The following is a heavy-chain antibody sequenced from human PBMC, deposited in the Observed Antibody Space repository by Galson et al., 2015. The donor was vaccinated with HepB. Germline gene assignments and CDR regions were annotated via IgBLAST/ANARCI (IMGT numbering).Heavy chain of an antibody. Sequence: PALVKPTQTLTLTCTVSGFSLNNARVGVSWIRQPPGKALEWLAHIFSNDEKSYSTSLKSRLTISKDTSKSQVVLTMTNMDPVDTATYYCARIEDHYGSSGFGGANFDYWGQGALVTVSS. V-gene: IGHV2-26*01. CDR3: ARIEDHYGSSGFGGANFDY. D-gene: IGHD3-22*01. CDR1: GFSLNNARVG. J-gene: IGHJ4*02. CDR2: IFSNDEK.